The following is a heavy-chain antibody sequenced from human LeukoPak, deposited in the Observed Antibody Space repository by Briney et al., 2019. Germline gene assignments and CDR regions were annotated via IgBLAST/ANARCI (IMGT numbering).Heavy chain of an antibody. CDR3: VRGYSYGWFDP. CDR1: EFTFSIYA. D-gene: IGHD5-18*01. J-gene: IGHJ5*02. CDR2: ISGSGGST. V-gene: IGHV3-23*01. Sequence: GGSLRLSCAVSEFTFSIYAMNCVREAPGKGLGWVSAISGSGGSTHYADSVKGRFTISRDNSKNTLYLQMNSLRADDTAVYYCVRGYSYGWFDPWGQGTLVTVSS.